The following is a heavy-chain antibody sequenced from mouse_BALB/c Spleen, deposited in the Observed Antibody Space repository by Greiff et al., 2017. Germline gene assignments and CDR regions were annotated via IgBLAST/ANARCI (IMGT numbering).Heavy chain of an antibody. V-gene: IGHV1-20*02. CDR3: ARGYYDYAMDY. Sequence: EVQLQQSGPELVKPGASVKISCKASGYSFTGYFMNWVMQSHGKSLEWIGRINPYNGDTFYNQKFKGKATLTVDKSSSTAHMELRSLASEDSAVYYCARGYYDYAMDYWGQGTSVTVSS. J-gene: IGHJ4*01. CDR1: GYSFTGYF. CDR2: INPYNGDT. D-gene: IGHD2-4*01.